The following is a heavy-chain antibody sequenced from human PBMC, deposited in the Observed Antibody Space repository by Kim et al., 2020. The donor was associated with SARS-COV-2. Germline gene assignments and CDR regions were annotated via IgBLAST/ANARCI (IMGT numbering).Heavy chain of an antibody. CDR3: ARDPQLPPLLYYYYYGMDV. Sequence: ASVKVSCKASGYTFTSYGISWVRQAPGQGLEWMGWISAYNGNTNYAQKLQGRVTMTTDTSTSTAYMELRSLRSDDTAVYYCARDPQLPPLLYYYYYGMDVWGQGTTVTVSS. CDR1: GYTFTSYG. CDR2: ISAYNGNT. J-gene: IGHJ6*02. V-gene: IGHV1-18*01. D-gene: IGHD1-7*01.